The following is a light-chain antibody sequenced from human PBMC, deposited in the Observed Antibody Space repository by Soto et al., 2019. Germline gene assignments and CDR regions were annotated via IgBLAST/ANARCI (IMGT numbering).Light chain of an antibody. CDR1: QSLLNRNGYNR. Sequence: DIVMTQSPLSLPVTPGEPASISCRSSQSLLNRNGYNRLEWYLQKPGQSPQLLIYLGSNRASGVPDRFSGSGSGTDFTLRISRVEAEDVGVYFCMQSLQTPLTFGQGTKVEIK. CDR3: MQSLQTPLT. J-gene: IGKJ1*01. V-gene: IGKV2-28*01. CDR2: LGS.